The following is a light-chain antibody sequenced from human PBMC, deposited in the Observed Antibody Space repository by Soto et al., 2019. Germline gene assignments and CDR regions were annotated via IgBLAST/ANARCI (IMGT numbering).Light chain of an antibody. Sequence: IVLTQSPGTLSLSPGERATLSCRASQSISSYLALYQQKRGQAPRLLIYDASSRATGIPDRFSGSGSGTDFTLTISRLEPEDFAVYYCQQYGSSPLTFGGGTKVDI. J-gene: IGKJ4*01. CDR3: QQYGSSPLT. V-gene: IGKV3-20*01. CDR2: DAS. CDR1: QSISSY.